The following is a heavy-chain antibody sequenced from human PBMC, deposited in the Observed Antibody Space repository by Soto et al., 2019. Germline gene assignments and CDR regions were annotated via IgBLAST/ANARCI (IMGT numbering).Heavy chain of an antibody. CDR3: ARTYCSGGSCYPGGNWFDP. J-gene: IGHJ5*02. CDR1: GGSISSSNW. Sequence: PSETLSLTCAVSGGSISSSNWWSWVRQPPGKGLEWIGEIYHSGSTNYNPSLKSRVTMSVDTSKNQFSLKLNSVTAADTAVYYCARTYCSGGSCYPGGNWFDPWGQGTLVTVSS. CDR2: IYHSGST. V-gene: IGHV4-4*02. D-gene: IGHD2-15*01.